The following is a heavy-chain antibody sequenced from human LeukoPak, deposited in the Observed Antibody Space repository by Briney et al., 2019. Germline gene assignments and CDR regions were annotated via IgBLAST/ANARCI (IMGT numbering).Heavy chain of an antibody. CDR2: ISWNSGSI. Sequence: PGGSLRLSCAASGFTFDDYAMHWVRQAPGKGLEWVSGISWNSGSIGYADSVKGRFTISRDNAKNSLYLQMNSLRAEDMALYYCAKDYGIAAAGGFDYWGQGTLVTVSS. J-gene: IGHJ4*02. CDR1: GFTFDDYA. CDR3: AKDYGIAAAGGFDY. D-gene: IGHD6-13*01. V-gene: IGHV3-9*03.